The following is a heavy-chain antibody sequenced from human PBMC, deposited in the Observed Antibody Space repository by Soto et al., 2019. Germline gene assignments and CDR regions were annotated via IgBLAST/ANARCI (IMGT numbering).Heavy chain of an antibody. Sequence: RASVKVSFKASGYTFTRYGISWLRQAPGQGLEWMGWISAYNGNTNYAQKLQGRVTMTTDTSTSTAYMELRSLRSDDTAVYYCARVPLIVVVPADYFDYWGQGTLVTVSS. CDR1: GYTFTRYG. D-gene: IGHD2-2*01. CDR2: ISAYNGNT. CDR3: ARVPLIVVVPADYFDY. J-gene: IGHJ4*02. V-gene: IGHV1-18*04.